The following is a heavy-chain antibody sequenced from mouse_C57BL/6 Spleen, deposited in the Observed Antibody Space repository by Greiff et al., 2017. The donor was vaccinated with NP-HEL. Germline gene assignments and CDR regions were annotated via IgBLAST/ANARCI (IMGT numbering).Heavy chain of an antibody. CDR2: ISSGSSTI. D-gene: IGHD3-3*01. CDR3: ARKSLAGSFDY. J-gene: IGHJ2*01. V-gene: IGHV5-17*01. Sequence: EVKLMESGGGLVKPGGSLKLSCAASGFTFSDYGMHWVRQAPEKGLEWVAYISSGSSTIYYADTVKGRFTISRDNAKNTLFLQMTSLRSEDTAMYYCARKSLAGSFDYWGQGTTLTVSS. CDR1: GFTFSDYG.